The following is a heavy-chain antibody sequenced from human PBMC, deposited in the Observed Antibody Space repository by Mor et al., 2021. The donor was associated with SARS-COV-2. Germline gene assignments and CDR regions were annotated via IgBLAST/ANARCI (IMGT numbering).Heavy chain of an antibody. V-gene: IGHV1-8*01. CDR2: T. Sequence: TGYAQKFQGRVTMTRDTSINTAYMELSSLRSDDTAVYYCARGRWYEDFWGQGTRVTVAS. CDR3: ARGRWYEDF. J-gene: IGHJ4*02. D-gene: IGHD6-13*01.